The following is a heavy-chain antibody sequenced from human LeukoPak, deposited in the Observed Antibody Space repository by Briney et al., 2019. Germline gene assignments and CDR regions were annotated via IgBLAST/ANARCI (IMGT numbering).Heavy chain of an antibody. CDR3: ARDARSSTSCWFDP. J-gene: IGHJ5*02. V-gene: IGHV4-59*11. CDR1: GVSISSHY. D-gene: IGHD2-2*01. CDR2: IYSRPPT. Sequence: SETLSLTCTVSGVSISSHYWSWLRQPPGKGLEWIPYIYSRPPTTSPPSLKSRVTTSLPPSKNHFSLKLSSVPAADTAVYYCARDARSSTSCWFDPWGQGTLVTVSS.